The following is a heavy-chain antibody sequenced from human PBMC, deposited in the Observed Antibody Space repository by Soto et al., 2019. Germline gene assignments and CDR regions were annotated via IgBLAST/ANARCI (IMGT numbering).Heavy chain of an antibody. J-gene: IGHJ4*02. V-gene: IGHV1-46*03. Sequence: QVQLVQSGAEMKKPGASVKVSCKASGYTFSSYSIHWVRQAPGQGLEWMGIINPSGGGTTYAQKFQGRXTXTXXTSTSTVYMELSSLRSEGTTVYYCAREPARGYVDYWGQGTLVTVSS. CDR1: GYTFSSYS. CDR2: INPSGGGT. CDR3: AREPARGYVDY.